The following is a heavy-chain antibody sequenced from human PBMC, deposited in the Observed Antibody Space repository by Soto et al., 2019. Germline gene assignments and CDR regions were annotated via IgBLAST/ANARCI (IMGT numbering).Heavy chain of an antibody. D-gene: IGHD2-15*01. J-gene: IGHJ4*02. CDR1: GFTFSSYA. CDR2: ISYDGSNK. Sequence: PGGSLRLSCAASGFTFSSYAMHWVRQAPGKGLEWVAVISYDGSNKYYADSVKGRFTISRDNSKNTLYLQMNSLRAEDTAVYYCARVSLRGGLVWGQGTLVTVSS. V-gene: IGHV3-30-3*01. CDR3: ARVSLRGGLV.